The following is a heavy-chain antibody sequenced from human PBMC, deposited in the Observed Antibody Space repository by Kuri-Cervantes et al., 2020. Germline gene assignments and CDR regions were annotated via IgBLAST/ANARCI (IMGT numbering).Heavy chain of an antibody. D-gene: IGHD1-1*01. J-gene: IGHJ6*02. CDR1: GFTFSSYW. CDR2: INSDGSST. CDR3: ATGYSNGMDV. Sequence: GESLKISCAASGFTFSSYWMNWVRQAPGKGLVWVSRINSDGSSTSYADSVKGRFTISRDNAKNSLYLQMNSLRAEDTAVYYCATGYSNGMDVWGQGTTVTVSS. V-gene: IGHV3-74*01.